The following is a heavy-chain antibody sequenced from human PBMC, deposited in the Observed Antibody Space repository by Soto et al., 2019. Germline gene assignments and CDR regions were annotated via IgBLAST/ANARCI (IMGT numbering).Heavy chain of an antibody. D-gene: IGHD3-10*01. J-gene: IGHJ4*02. Sequence: LSLTCTVSGGSISSYYCSWIRQPSGKGLEWIGRIYTSGSTNYNPSLKSRVTMSVDTSKNQFSLKLSSVTAADTAVYYCARAPTYGSGSYYFDYWGQGTLVTVSS. V-gene: IGHV4-4*07. CDR2: IYTSGST. CDR3: ARAPTYGSGSYYFDY. CDR1: GGSISSYY.